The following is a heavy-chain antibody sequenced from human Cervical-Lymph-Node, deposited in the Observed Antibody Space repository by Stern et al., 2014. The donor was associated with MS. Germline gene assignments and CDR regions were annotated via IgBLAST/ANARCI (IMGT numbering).Heavy chain of an antibody. J-gene: IGHJ4*02. V-gene: IGHV1-8*01. D-gene: IGHD4-17*01. CDR2: VNPNSGHT. CDR3: ARSRYGDFSD. Sequence: QDQLVQSGAEVKKPGASVKVSCRTSGYTFTNYDINWVRQATGQGLEWMGWVNPNSGHTAYAQKFQGRVTMTRDTSTTTAYMELSSLRFEDVAVYFCARSRYGDFSDWGQGTLLTVSS. CDR1: GYTFTNYD.